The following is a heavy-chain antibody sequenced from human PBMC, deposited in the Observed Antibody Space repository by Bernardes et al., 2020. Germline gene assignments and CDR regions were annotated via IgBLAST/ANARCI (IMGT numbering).Heavy chain of an antibody. CDR3: ARAKGIWFGEYGMDV. J-gene: IGHJ6*02. Sequence: GSLRLSCAASGFTFSSYDMHWVRQATGKGLEWVSAIGTAGDTYYPGSVKGRFTISRENAKNSLYLQMNSLRAEDTAVYYCARAKGIWFGEYGMDVWGQGTTVTVSS. D-gene: IGHD3-10*01. V-gene: IGHV3-13*01. CDR2: IGTAGDT. CDR1: GFTFSSYD.